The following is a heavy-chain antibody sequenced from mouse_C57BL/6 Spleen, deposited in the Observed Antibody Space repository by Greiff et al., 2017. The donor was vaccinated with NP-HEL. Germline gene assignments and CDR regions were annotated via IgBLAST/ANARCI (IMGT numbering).Heavy chain of an antibody. CDR2: IYPGSGNT. Sequence: LQESGAELVRPGASVKLSCKASGYTFTDYYINWVKQRPGQGLEWIARIYPGSGNTYYNEKFKGKATLTAEKSSSTAYMQLSSLTSEDSAVYFCAREDYYGSRNYAMDYWGQGTSVTVSS. CDR3: AREDYYGSRNYAMDY. J-gene: IGHJ4*01. D-gene: IGHD1-1*01. CDR1: GYTFTDYY. V-gene: IGHV1-76*01.